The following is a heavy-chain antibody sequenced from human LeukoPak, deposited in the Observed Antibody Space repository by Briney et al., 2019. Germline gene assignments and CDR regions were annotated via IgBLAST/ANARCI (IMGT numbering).Heavy chain of an antibody. V-gene: IGHV3-74*01. CDR1: GYYFSRYW. CDR3: ARDGYDAFDI. J-gene: IGHJ3*02. D-gene: IGHD6-25*01. Sequence: GGSLRLSCAASGYYFSRYWMHWVRHAPGEGLVWVSRISTDGSSTTYADSVKGRFTISRDNAKNTLYLQMNSLRAEDTAVYYCARDGYDAFDIWGQGTMVTVSS. CDR2: ISTDGSST.